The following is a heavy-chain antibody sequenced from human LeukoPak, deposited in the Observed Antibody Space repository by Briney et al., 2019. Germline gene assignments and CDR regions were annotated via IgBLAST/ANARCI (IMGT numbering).Heavy chain of an antibody. CDR2: IKSKTDGETT. CDR3: TADLPPPRGYDYPFDY. V-gene: IGHV3-15*01. D-gene: IGHD5-12*01. J-gene: IGHJ4*02. Sequence: GGSLRLPCAASGFSFSNYAMNWVRQAPGKGLECVGRIKSKTDGETTDYAAPVKGRFTISRDDSKNMLYLQMNSLKSEDTAVYYCTADLPPPRGYDYPFDYWGQGSLVTVSS. CDR1: GFSFSNYA.